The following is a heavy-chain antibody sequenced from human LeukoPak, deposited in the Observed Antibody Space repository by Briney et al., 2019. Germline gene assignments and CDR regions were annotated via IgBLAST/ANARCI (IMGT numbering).Heavy chain of an antibody. CDR2: LNQDGSEK. V-gene: IGHV3-7*01. D-gene: IGHD6-13*01. J-gene: IGHJ4*02. Sequence: GGSLRLSCAASGFTFSSYSMNWVRQAPGKGLEWVANLNQDGSEKYYADSVKGRFTISKDNAKNSLYLQMNSLRAEDTAVYYCARDGSTAYSSSWFDYWGQGTLVTVSS. CDR1: GFTFSSYS. CDR3: ARDGSTAYSSSWFDY.